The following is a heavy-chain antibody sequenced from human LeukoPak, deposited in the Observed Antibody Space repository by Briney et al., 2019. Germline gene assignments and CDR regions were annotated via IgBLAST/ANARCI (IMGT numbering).Heavy chain of an antibody. CDR3: ARDGGATTDYYYGMDV. D-gene: IGHD1-26*01. CDR2: INPSGGST. J-gene: IGHJ6*02. CDR1: GYTFTSYY. Sequence: GASVKVSFKASGYTFTSYYMHWVRQAPGQGLEWMGIINPSGGSTSYAQKFQGRVTMTRDTSTSTVYMELSSLRSEDTAVYYCARDGGATTDYYYGMDVWGQGTTVTVSS. V-gene: IGHV1-46*01.